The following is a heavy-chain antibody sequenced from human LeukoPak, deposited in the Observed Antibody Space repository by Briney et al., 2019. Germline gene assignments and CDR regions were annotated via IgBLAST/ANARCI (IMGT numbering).Heavy chain of an antibody. CDR1: GLTFSYYW. Sequence: PGGSLRLSCAASGLTFSYYWMSWVRQAPGKGLEWVANIKQDGNEKYYVDSVKGRFTISRDNAKNSLYLQMSSLRAEDTAVYYCARDSSGFDYWGQGTLVTVSS. D-gene: IGHD6-19*01. V-gene: IGHV3-7*01. J-gene: IGHJ4*02. CDR3: ARDSSGFDY. CDR2: IKQDGNEK.